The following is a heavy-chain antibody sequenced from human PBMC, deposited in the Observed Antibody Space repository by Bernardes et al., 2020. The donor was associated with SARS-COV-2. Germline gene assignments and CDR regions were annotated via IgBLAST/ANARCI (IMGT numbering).Heavy chain of an antibody. Sequence: SETLSLTCAVYVGSFSGHYWTWIRQPPGKGLEWIGEINHSGSTNYNPSLKSRVTISADTSKNQFSLKLNSVTAADSAKYYCARAAAPDLPGAGTLDYWGQGILVTVSS. J-gene: IGHJ4*02. D-gene: IGHD6-19*01. CDR3: ARAAAPDLPGAGTLDY. V-gene: IGHV4-34*01. CDR2: INHSGST. CDR1: VGSFSGHY.